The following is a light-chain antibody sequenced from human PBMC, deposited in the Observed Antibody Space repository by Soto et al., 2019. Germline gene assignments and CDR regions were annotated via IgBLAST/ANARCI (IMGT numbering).Light chain of an antibody. CDR2: KAS. V-gene: IGKV1-8*01. Sequence: AIRMTQSPSSFSASTGDRVTITCRASQGISSYLAWYQQKPGKAPKLLIYKASTLKSGVPSRFSGSGSGTDFTLAISSLQPEDSATYYCLQDINYPWTFGQGTKVDI. CDR3: LQDINYPWT. J-gene: IGKJ1*01. CDR1: QGISSY.